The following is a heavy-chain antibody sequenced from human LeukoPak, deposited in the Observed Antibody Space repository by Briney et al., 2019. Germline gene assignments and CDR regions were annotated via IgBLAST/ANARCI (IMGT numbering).Heavy chain of an antibody. D-gene: IGHD4-17*01. Sequence: GGSLRLSCAASGFTFSSYAMSWVRRAPGEGLEWLSAISGRGESTFYAPSVKGRFAISRDNSDNTLYLQMSSLRVDDTAVYFCAKERQTGDYFTSDYWGQGTLVTVSS. CDR1: GFTFSSYA. CDR2: ISGRGEST. J-gene: IGHJ4*02. CDR3: AKERQTGDYFTSDY. V-gene: IGHV3-23*01.